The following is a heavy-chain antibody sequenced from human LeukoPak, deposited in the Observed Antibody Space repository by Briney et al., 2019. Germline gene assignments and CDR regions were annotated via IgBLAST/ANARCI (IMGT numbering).Heavy chain of an antibody. CDR1: GFTFSSYS. CDR3: ARDQRRMPTRSFDY. V-gene: IGHV3-21*01. D-gene: IGHD2-2*01. J-gene: IGHJ4*02. CDR2: ISSSSSYI. Sequence: GGSLRLSCAASGFTFSSYSMNWVRQAPGKGLEWVSSISSSSSYIYYADSVKGRFTISRDNAKNSLYLQMNSLRAEDTAVYYCARDQRRMPTRSFDYWGQGTLVTVSS.